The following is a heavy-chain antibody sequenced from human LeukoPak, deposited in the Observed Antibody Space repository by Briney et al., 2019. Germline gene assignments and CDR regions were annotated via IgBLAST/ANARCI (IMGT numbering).Heavy chain of an antibody. CDR1: GFTFSTYA. V-gene: IGHV3-23*01. CDR3: ARGSYNPFDY. J-gene: IGHJ4*02. CDR2: ISGSGDST. Sequence: GGSLRLSCAASGFTFSTYAMSWVRQAPGKGLEWVSGISGSGDSTNYADSVKGRFTNSRDNSKNTQYLQMNSLRAEDTAVYYCARGSYNPFDYWGQGTLVTVSS. D-gene: IGHD3-16*01.